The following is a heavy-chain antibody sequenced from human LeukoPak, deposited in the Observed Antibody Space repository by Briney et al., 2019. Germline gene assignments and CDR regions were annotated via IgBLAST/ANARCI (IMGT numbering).Heavy chain of an antibody. Sequence: PGRSLRLSCAASGFTFSSHGMHWVRQAPGKGLEWVAVIWYDGSNKYYADSVKGRFTISRDNSKSTLYLQMNSLRAEDTAVYYCAKETDWGGIDYWGQGTLVTVSS. CDR2: IWYDGSNK. J-gene: IGHJ4*02. V-gene: IGHV3-33*06. D-gene: IGHD3/OR15-3a*01. CDR3: AKETDWGGIDY. CDR1: GFTFSSHG.